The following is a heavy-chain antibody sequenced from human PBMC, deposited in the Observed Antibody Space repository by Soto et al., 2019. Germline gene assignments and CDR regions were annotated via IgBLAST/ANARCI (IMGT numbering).Heavy chain of an antibody. Sequence: GGSLRLSCEVSGFSLSGYGMHWVRQAPGKGLEWLAVIWYNGTTKNYADSVKGRFTISRDTSKNTVYLQMDSLKVEDTAFYYCARDVDRTSHLNWFDPWGQGVMVTVSS. CDR1: GFSLSGYG. CDR3: ARDVDRTSHLNWFDP. CDR2: IWYNGTTK. D-gene: IGHD5-12*01. V-gene: IGHV3-33*01. J-gene: IGHJ5*02.